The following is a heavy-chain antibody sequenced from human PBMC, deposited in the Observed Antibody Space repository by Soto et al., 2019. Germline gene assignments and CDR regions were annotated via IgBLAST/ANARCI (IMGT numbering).Heavy chain of an antibody. V-gene: IGHV4-59*01. CDR2: IYYSGST. CDR1: GGSISSYY. CDR3: ARVSPYYDFWSGSLSSYYMDV. D-gene: IGHD3-3*01. J-gene: IGHJ6*03. Sequence: SETLSLTCTVSGGSISSYYWSWIRQPPGKGLEWIGYIYYSGSTNYNPSLKSRVTISVDTSKNQFSLKLSSVTAADTAVYYCARVSPYYDFWSGSLSSYYMDVWGKGTTVTVSS.